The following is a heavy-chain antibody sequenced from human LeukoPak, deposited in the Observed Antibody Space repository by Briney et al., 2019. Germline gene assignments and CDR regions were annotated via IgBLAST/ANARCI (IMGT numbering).Heavy chain of an antibody. CDR3: AVGGGVNTAMVGY. V-gene: IGHV4-34*01. Sequence: SETLSLTCAVYGGSFSGYYWSWIRQPPGKGLEWIGEINHSGNTYYNPSLKSRVTISVDTSKNQFSLKLSSVTAADTAVYYCAVGGGVNTAMVGYWGQGTLVTVSS. J-gene: IGHJ4*02. CDR1: GGSFSGYY. CDR2: INHSGNT. D-gene: IGHD5-18*01.